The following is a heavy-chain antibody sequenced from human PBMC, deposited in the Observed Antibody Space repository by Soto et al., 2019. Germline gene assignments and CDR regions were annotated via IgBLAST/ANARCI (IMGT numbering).Heavy chain of an antibody. V-gene: IGHV3-43D*03. D-gene: IGHD1-26*01. CDR3: AKDIVGATREKYYYYGMDV. CDR2: ISWDGGST. J-gene: IGHJ6*02. CDR1: GFTFDDYA. Sequence: GGSLRLSCAASGFTFDDYAMHWVRQAPGKGLEWVSLISWDGGSTYYADSVKGRFTISRDNSKNSLYLQMNSLRAEDTAVYYCAKDIVGATREKYYYYGMDVWGQGTTVTVSS.